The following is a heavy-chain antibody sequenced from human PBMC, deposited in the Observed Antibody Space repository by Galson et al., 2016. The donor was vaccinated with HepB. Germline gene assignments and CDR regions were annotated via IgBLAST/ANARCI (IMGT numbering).Heavy chain of an antibody. J-gene: IGHJ6*02. CDR1: GFRFSSYD. Sequence: SLRLSCAASGFRFSSYDMSWVRQAPGKGLEWVSAISGSGGSTYYANSVKGRFTISRDNSRNTLFLQMNSLRAEDTAVYYCVRERWVAGSFYYGMDVWGQGTTVTVSS. D-gene: IGHD1-26*01. CDR3: VRERWVAGSFYYGMDV. V-gene: IGHV3-23*01. CDR2: ISGSGGST.